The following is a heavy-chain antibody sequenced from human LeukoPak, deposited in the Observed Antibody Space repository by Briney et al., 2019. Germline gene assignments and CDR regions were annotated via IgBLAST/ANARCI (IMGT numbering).Heavy chain of an antibody. CDR2: IYSGGST. Sequence: GGSLRLSCAASGFTVSSNYMSWVRQAPGKGLEWVSVIYSGGSTYYADSVKGRFTISRDNSKNTLYVQMNSLRAEDTAVYYCARGGCSGGSCPFDLWGRGTLVTVSS. V-gene: IGHV3-66*01. J-gene: IGHJ2*01. CDR1: GFTVSSNY. CDR3: ARGGCSGGSCPFDL. D-gene: IGHD2-15*01.